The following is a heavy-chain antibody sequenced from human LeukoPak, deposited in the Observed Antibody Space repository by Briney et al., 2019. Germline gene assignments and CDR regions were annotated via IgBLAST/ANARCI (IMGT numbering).Heavy chain of an antibody. D-gene: IGHD3-22*01. J-gene: IGHJ4*02. V-gene: IGHV3-53*01. CDR2: IYSDGRT. Sequence: PGGSLRLSCAASGFTVNSNYMSWVRQAPGKGLEWVSLIYSDGRTYYADSVKGRSTISRHNSKNTLYLQMNNLRAEDTAMYYCARVFGYDNSASREGYWGQGTLVTVSS. CDR1: GFTVNSNY. CDR3: ARVFGYDNSASREGY.